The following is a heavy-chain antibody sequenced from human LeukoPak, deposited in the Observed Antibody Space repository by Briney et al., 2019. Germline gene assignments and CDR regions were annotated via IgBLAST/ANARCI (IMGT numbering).Heavy chain of an antibody. CDR1: GFTFSSYW. V-gene: IGHV3-74*01. CDR2: INSEGSSI. J-gene: IGHJ2*01. CDR3: AKDRGPQGGEWYFDL. D-gene: IGHD3-10*01. Sequence: GGSLRLSCAASGFTFSSYWMHWVRQAPGKGLVWVSRINSEGSSISYADSVKGRFTISRDNSKNTLYLQMNSLRAEDTAVYYCAKDRGPQGGEWYFDLWGRGTLVTVSS.